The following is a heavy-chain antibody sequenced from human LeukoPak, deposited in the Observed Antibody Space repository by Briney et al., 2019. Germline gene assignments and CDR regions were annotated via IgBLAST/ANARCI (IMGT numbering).Heavy chain of an antibody. CDR2: IYYSGST. V-gene: IGHV4-39*01. D-gene: IGHD6-19*01. Sequence: SETLSLTCTVSGNSISTGTYYWGWIRQPPGKGLEWIGSIYYSGSTYYNPSLKSRVTISVDTSKNQFSLKLSSVTAADTAVYYCARTYSSGWFDYWGQGTLVTVSS. CDR1: GNSISTGTYY. CDR3: ARTYSSGWFDY. J-gene: IGHJ4*02.